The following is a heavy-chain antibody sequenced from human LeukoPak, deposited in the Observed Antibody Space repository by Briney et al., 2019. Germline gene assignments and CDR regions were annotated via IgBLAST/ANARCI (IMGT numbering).Heavy chain of an antibody. J-gene: IGHJ4*02. CDR1: GFNIVNYW. CDR2: MKQDGSEK. V-gene: IGHV3-7*05. D-gene: IGHD2-21*02. Sequence: GGSLRLSCAASGFNIVNYWMHWGRQTPGRGLECVANMKQDGSEKHYGDSVKGRFTISRDDAKQSLYLQMNSLRVEDTAVYYCARTASFDYWGQGTLVTVSS. CDR3: ARTASFDY.